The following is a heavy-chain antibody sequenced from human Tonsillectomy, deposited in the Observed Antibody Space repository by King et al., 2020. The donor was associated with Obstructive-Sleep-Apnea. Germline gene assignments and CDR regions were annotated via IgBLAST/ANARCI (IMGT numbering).Heavy chain of an antibody. CDR3: ARVEPAAISDAFDI. CDR1: GFTFSIYS. J-gene: IGHJ3*02. CDR2: ISSGSSII. V-gene: IGHV3-48*04. D-gene: IGHD2-2*01. Sequence: VQLVESGGGLVQPGGSLRLSCAASGFTFSIYSMNWVRQAPGKGLEWVSYISSGSSIIYYADSVKGRFTISRDNAKNSLYLQMNSLRAEDTAVYYCARVEPAAISDAFDIWGQGTMVTVSS.